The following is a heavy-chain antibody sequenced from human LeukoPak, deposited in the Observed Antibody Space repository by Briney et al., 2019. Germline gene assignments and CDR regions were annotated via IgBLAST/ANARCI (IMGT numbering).Heavy chain of an antibody. J-gene: IGHJ4*02. V-gene: IGHV1-46*01. CDR1: GYSFTSYW. Sequence: GESLKISCKGSGYSFTSYWIGWVRQAPGQGLEWMGIINPSGGSTSYAQKFQGRVTMTRDTSTSTVYMELSSLRSEDTAVYYCARSLAARWGYFDYWGQGTLVTVSS. CDR3: ARSLAARWGYFDY. CDR2: INPSGGST. D-gene: IGHD6-6*01.